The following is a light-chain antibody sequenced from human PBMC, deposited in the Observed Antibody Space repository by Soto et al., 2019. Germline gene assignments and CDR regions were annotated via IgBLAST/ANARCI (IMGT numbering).Light chain of an antibody. V-gene: IGKV1-9*01. J-gene: IGKJ1*01. Sequence: DIQLTQSPSVLSASVGDTVTITCRASQALSNYLAWYQQKPGKAPNPLIYDASSLKSGVQARFSGSGSGTDFTLTISSLQAEDVAVYYCKQYYSTPRTFGQGTKVDIK. CDR2: DAS. CDR1: QALSNY. CDR3: KQYYSTPRT.